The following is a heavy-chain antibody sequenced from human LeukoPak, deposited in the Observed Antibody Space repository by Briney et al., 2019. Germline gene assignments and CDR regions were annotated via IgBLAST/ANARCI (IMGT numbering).Heavy chain of an antibody. J-gene: IGHJ4*02. CDR1: GGSISSSSYY. V-gene: IGHV4-39*01. CDR3: ARLWYYDSSGYYYYYFDY. Sequence: SETLSLTCTVSGGSISSSSYYWGWIRQPPGKGLEWIGSIYYSGSTYYNPSLKSRVTISVDTSKNQFSLKLSSVTAADTAVYYCARLWYYDSSGYYYYYFDYWGQGTLVTVSS. D-gene: IGHD3-22*01. CDR2: IYYSGST.